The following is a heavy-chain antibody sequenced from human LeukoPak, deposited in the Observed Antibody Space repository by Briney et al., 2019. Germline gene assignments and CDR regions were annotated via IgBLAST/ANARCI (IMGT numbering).Heavy chain of an antibody. D-gene: IGHD2-2*02. V-gene: IGHV1-18*01. Sequence: VKVSCKASGYTFTSYGISWVRQAPGQGLEWMGWISAYNGNTSYAQKLQGRVTMTTDTSTSTAYMELRSLRSDDTAVYYCARDVEDIVVVPAAIPSWFDPWGQGTLVTVSS. J-gene: IGHJ5*02. CDR3: ARDVEDIVVVPAAIPSWFDP. CDR2: ISAYNGNT. CDR1: GYTFTSYG.